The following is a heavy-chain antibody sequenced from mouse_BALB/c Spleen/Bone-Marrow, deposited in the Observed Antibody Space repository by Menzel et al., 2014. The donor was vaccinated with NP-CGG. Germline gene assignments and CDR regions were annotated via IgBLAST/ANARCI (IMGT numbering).Heavy chain of an antibody. D-gene: IGHD4-1*01. Sequence: ELGLSLVKPFQTLSLTCSVTGDPITSGYWNWIWKFPGNRLEYMGYMSYSGSTYYNPSLKSRISITRDTSKNQYYLQLNSVTTEDTATYYCATGNAMDYWGQGTSVTVSS. CDR2: MSYSGST. CDR3: ATGNAMDY. CDR1: GDPITSGY. V-gene: IGHV3-8*02. J-gene: IGHJ4*01.